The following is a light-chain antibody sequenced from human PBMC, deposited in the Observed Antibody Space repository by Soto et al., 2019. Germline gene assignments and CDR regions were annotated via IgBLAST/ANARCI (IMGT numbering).Light chain of an antibody. Sequence: EIVLTQSPGTLSLSPGERATLSCRASQSVSSSYLAWYQHKPGQAPRLLIYGASSRATGIPDRFSGSGSGTDFTLTISRLEPEDFAVYYWQQYGSSVTFGPGTKVDIK. V-gene: IGKV3-20*01. J-gene: IGKJ3*01. CDR2: GAS. CDR3: QQYGSSVT. CDR1: QSVSSSY.